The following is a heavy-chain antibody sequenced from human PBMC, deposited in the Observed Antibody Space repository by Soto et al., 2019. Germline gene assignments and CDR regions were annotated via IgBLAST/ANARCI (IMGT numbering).Heavy chain of an antibody. CDR1: GGSISNFY. J-gene: IGHJ5*02. D-gene: IGHD3-16*01. V-gene: IGHV4-59*01. Sequence: SETLSLTCTVSGGSISNFYWSWIRQPPGKGLEWIGYISYSGNTNYNPSLKSRVSISVDTSKNQFSLNLTFTIAAASYGRSNWFDPWGPGTLVTVSS. CDR3: WFDP. CDR2: ISYSGNT.